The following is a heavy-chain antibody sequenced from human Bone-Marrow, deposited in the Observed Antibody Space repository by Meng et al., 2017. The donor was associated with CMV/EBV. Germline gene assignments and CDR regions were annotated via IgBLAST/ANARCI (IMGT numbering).Heavy chain of an antibody. V-gene: IGHV1-2*02. D-gene: IGHD3-22*01. CDR2: INPNSGGT. CDR1: PYTFIDHH. Sequence: ASVKVSCKASPYTFIDHHMHWVRQAPGQGLEWMGWINPNSGGTNYAQKFQGRVTMTRDTSISTAYMELSRLRSDDTAVYYCARNPDYYDSSGYYMGGSNWFDPWGQGTLVTVSS. CDR3: ARNPDYYDSSGYYMGGSNWFDP. J-gene: IGHJ5*02.